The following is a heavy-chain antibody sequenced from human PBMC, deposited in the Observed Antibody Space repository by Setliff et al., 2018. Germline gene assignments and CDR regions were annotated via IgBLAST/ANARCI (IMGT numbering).Heavy chain of an antibody. V-gene: IGHV4-28*03. CDR3: ARDPGFRSGTWALDN. CDR1: ANTLSTSYY. CDR2: IYKGGST. D-gene: IGHD3-16*01. J-gene: IGHJ4*02. Sequence: PSETLSLTCAVSANTLSTSYYWGWVRQPPGKGLEWIGDIYKGGSTYYNPSLRSRVTMSVDTSKKQLSLKLSTVTAADTALYSCARDPGFRSGTWALDNWGQGTLVTVSS.